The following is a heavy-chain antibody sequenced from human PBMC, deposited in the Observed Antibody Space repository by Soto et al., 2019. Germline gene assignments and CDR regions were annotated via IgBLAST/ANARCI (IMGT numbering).Heavy chain of an antibody. CDR3: ARAPSITIFGVVRLSYYFDY. Sequence: VKVSCKASGYTFTSYDINWVRQATGQGLEWMGWMNPNSGNTGYAQKFQGRVTMTRNTSISTAYMELSSLRSEDTAVYYCARAPSITIFGVVRLSYYFDYWGQGTLVTVSS. D-gene: IGHD3-3*01. J-gene: IGHJ4*02. V-gene: IGHV1-8*01. CDR2: MNPNSGNT. CDR1: GYTFTSYD.